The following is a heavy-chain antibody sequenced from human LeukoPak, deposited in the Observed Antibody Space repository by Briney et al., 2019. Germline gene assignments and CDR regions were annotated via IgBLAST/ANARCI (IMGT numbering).Heavy chain of an antibody. V-gene: IGHV1-18*01. D-gene: IGHD5-12*01. CDR1: GYTFTSYG. Sequence: ASVKVSCKASGYTFTSYGISWVRQAPGQGLECMGWISAYNGNTNYALKLQGRVTMTTDTSTSTAYMELRSLRSDDTAVYYCARGYSGYDRPLSGDYWGQGTLVTVSS. CDR3: ARGYSGYDRPLSGDY. CDR2: ISAYNGNT. J-gene: IGHJ4*02.